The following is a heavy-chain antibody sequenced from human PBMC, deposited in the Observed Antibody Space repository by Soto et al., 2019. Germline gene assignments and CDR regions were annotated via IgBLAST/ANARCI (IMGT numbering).Heavy chain of an antibody. Sequence: WVRQAPGQGLEWLGIINPSGGYTTYAQKFQGRVTITRDTSASTAYMELSSLRSEDTAVYYCARSIVVVTALDYWGQGTLVTVSS. D-gene: IGHD2-21*02. V-gene: IGHV1-46*01. CDR2: INPSGGYT. CDR3: ARSIVVVTALDY. J-gene: IGHJ4*02.